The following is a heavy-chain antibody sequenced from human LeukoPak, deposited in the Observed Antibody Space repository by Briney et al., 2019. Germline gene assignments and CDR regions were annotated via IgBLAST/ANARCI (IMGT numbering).Heavy chain of an antibody. Sequence: GGSLRLSCAASGFTFSSYDMSWVRKAPGKGLDWVSGISDTGESTYYVDSVKGRFTISRDNSKNTLYLQMNSLRAEDTAVYHCAKERTETTAYFDYWGQGTLVTVSS. J-gene: IGHJ4*02. CDR2: ISDTGEST. CDR3: AKERTETTAYFDY. D-gene: IGHD4-17*01. V-gene: IGHV3-23*01. CDR1: GFTFSSYD.